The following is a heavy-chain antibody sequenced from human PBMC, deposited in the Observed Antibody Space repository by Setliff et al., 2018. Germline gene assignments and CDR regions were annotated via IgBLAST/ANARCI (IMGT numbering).Heavy chain of an antibody. CDR2: IKQDGSEK. V-gene: IGHV3-7*01. J-gene: IGHJ4*02. CDR3: ARDSSSSWYSPRQYYFDY. Sequence: PGGSLRLSCAASGFTFSRYWMSWVRQAPGKGLEWVANIKQDGSEKYYVDSVKGRFTISRDNAKRSLYLQMNSLRAEDTAIYYCARDSSSSWYSPRQYYFDYWGQGTLVTVSS. D-gene: IGHD6-13*01. CDR1: GFTFSRYW.